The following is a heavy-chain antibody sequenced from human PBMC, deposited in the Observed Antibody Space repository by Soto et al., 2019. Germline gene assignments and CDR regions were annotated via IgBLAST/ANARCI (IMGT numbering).Heavy chain of an antibody. D-gene: IGHD3-16*02. V-gene: IGHV3-30*18. CDR1: GFTFSSYG. J-gene: IGHJ4*02. CDR2: ISYDGSNK. Sequence: QVQLVESGGGVVQPGRSLRLSCAASGFTFSSYGMHWVRQAPGKGLEWVAVISYDGSNKYYADSVKGRFTISRDNSKNTLYLQMNSLRAEDTAVYYCAKVRPRIMITFGGVIGPIDYWGQGTLVTVSS. CDR3: AKVRPRIMITFGGVIGPIDY.